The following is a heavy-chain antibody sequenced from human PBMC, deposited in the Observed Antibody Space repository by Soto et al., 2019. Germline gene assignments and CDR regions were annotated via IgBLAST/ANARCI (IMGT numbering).Heavy chain of an antibody. CDR1: GYTFTSYG. Sequence: ASVKVSCKASGYTFTSYGISWVRQAPGQGLEWMGWISAYNGNTNYAQKLQGRVTMTTDTSTSTAYMELRSLRSDDTAVYYCERDEYDFWSGPGARNWFDPWGQGTLVTVSS. CDR3: ERDEYDFWSGPGARNWFDP. CDR2: ISAYNGNT. V-gene: IGHV1-18*01. D-gene: IGHD3-3*01. J-gene: IGHJ5*02.